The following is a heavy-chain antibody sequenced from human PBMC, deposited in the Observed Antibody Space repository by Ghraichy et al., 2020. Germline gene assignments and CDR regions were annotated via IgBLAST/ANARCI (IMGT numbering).Heavy chain of an antibody. V-gene: IGHV3-48*02. CDR2: ITSSGRTI. J-gene: IGHJ6*02. D-gene: IGHD2-21*01. CDR3: ARGSMVVRYFYYDGMDV. CDR1: GFSFDGYN. Sequence: GGSLRLSCVGSGFSFDGYNMNWVRQAPGKFLEWVSCITSSGRTIAYADSVRGRFTISRDNAQNSLYLQMKSLRDEDTAVYYCARGSMVVRYFYYDGMDVWGQGTTVTVSS.